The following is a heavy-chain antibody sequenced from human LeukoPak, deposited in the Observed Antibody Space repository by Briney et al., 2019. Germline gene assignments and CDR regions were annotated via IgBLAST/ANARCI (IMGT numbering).Heavy chain of an antibody. Sequence: SEPLSLTCAVSPLSVTNYYWSWIRPPPGRGLEWMGYIYYTGNTNYNPSLKSRVTLSLDTSKNQFSLRLNSVTATDTAVYYCARHASYFYSSPYADWGQGTLVTVSS. CDR1: PLSVTNYY. V-gene: IGHV4-59*08. CDR2: IYYTGNT. J-gene: IGHJ4*02. CDR3: ARHASYFYSSPYAD. D-gene: IGHD3-22*01.